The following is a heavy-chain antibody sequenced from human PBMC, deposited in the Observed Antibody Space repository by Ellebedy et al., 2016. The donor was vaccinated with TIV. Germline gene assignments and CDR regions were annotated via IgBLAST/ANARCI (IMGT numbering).Heavy chain of an antibody. V-gene: IGHV4-34*01. J-gene: IGHJ4*02. CDR2: INHGGST. CDR3: ARPAYYGSGSYPVDDY. Sequence: MPGGSLRLSCAVYGGSFSDYYWSWVRQPPGKGLEWIGEINHGGSTNYNPSLKSRVSMSIDTSKNRFSLKLSSVTAADTAVYYCARPAYYGSGSYPVDDYWGQGTLVTVSS. D-gene: IGHD3-10*01. CDR1: GGSFSDYY.